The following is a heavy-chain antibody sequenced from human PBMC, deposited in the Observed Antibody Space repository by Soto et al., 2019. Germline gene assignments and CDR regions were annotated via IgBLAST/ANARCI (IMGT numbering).Heavy chain of an antibody. Sequence: SETLSLTCTVSGGSISSGGYYWSWIRQHPGKGLEWIGYIYYSGSTYYNPSLKSRVTISVDTSKNQFSLKLSSVTAADTAVYYCASHPTPYSSGGDYWGQGTLVTVSS. CDR3: ASHPTPYSSGGDY. D-gene: IGHD6-19*01. J-gene: IGHJ4*02. V-gene: IGHV4-31*03. CDR2: IYYSGST. CDR1: GGSISSGGYY.